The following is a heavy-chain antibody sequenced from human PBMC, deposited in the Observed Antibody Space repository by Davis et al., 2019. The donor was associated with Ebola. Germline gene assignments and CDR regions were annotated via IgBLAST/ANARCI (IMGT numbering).Heavy chain of an antibody. J-gene: IGHJ5*02. Sequence: MPSETLSLTCTVSGGSVSSYYWSWIRQPPGKGLEWIGYIYYIGSTNYNPSLKSRVTMSVDTSKNQFSLSLDSMTAADTAVYYCARTALTSISDSGLGYNYFDPWSQGTLVTVSS. CDR1: GGSVSSYY. D-gene: IGHD2-21*02. V-gene: IGHV4-59*02. CDR3: ARTALTSISDSGLGYNYFDP. CDR2: IYYIGST.